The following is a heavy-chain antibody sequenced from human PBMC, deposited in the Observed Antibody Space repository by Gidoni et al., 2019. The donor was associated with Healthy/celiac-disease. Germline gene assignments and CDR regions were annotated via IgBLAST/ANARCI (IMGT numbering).Heavy chain of an antibody. V-gene: IGHV3-15*07. D-gene: IGHD3-22*01. CDR2: IKSKTDGGTT. CDR3: TTYDSSGYYPYYYYYGMDV. CDR1: GFAFSDAW. Sequence: EVQLVESGGGLVTPGGSLRLSCSASGFAFSDAWCNCVRQAPGKGVEWVGRIKSKTDGGTTDYAAPVKGRFTISRDDSKNTLYLQMNSLKTEDTAVYYCTTYDSSGYYPYYYYYGMDVWGQGTTVTVSS. J-gene: IGHJ6*02.